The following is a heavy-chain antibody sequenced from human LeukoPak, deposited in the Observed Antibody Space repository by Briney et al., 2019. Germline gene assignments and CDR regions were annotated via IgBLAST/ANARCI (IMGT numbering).Heavy chain of an antibody. CDR1: GFTFDDYT. CDR2: ISWDGGST. CDR3: AKDIATVTTPDY. J-gene: IGHJ4*02. D-gene: IGHD4-17*01. V-gene: IGHV3-43*01. Sequence: GGSLRLSCAASGFTFDDYTMHWVRQAPGKGLEWVSLISWDGGSTYYADSVKGRFTISRDNSKNSLYLQMNSLRTEDTALYYCAKDIATVTTPDYWGQGTLVTASS.